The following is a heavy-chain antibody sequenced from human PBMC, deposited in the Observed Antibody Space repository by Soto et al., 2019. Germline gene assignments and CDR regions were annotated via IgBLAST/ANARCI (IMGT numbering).Heavy chain of an antibody. CDR1: GGSFSCYY. V-gene: IGHV4-34*01. CDR2: INHSGST. CDR3: ARXLKSSSSWYGVKYYFDY. J-gene: IGHJ4*02. D-gene: IGHD6-13*01. Sequence: SETLSLTCAVYGGSFSCYYWSWIRQPPGKGLEWIGEINHSGSTNYNPSLKSRVTISVDTSKNQFSLKLSSVTAADTAVHYCARXLKSSSSWYGVKYYFDYWGQGTLVTVSS.